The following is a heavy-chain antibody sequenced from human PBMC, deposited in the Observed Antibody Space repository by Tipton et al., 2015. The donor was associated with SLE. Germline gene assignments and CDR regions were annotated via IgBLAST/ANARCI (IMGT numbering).Heavy chain of an antibody. CDR3: ARSYDSSEDWYFDL. Sequence: TLSLTCTVSGGSVSSGSYYWSWIRQPAGKGLEWIGHIYTSGSTNYNPSLKSRVTMSVDTSKNQFSLKLSSVTAADTAVYYCARSYDSSEDWYFDLWGRGTLVTVSS. J-gene: IGHJ2*01. D-gene: IGHD3-22*01. CDR2: IYTSGST. CDR1: GGSVSSGSYY. V-gene: IGHV4-61*09.